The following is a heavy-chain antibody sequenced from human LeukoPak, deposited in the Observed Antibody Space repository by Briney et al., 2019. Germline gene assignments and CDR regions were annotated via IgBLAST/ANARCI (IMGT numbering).Heavy chain of an antibody. J-gene: IGHJ5*02. CDR2: IYHSGST. D-gene: IGHD3-16*02. CDR1: GYSISSGYY. V-gene: IGHV4-38-2*01. CDR3: ARGVKSLDWFDP. Sequence: SETLSLTCAVSGYSISSGYYCGWIRQAPGKGLEWIGSIYHSGSTYYNPSLKSRVTISVDTSKNQFSLKLSSVTAADTAVYYCARGVKSLDWFDPWGQGTLVTVSS.